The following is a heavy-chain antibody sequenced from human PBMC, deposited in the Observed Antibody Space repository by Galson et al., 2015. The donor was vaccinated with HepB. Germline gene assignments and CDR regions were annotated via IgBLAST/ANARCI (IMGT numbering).Heavy chain of an antibody. V-gene: IGHV4-30-4*01. J-gene: IGHJ5*02. CDR2: IYYSGST. Sequence: LSLTCTVSGGPISSGDYYWSWIRQPPGKGLEWIGYIYYSGSTYYNPSLKSRVTISVDTSKNQFSLKLSSVTAADTAVYYCARVDILTGYYNWFDPWGQGTLVTVSS. CDR1: GGPISSGDYY. CDR3: ARVDILTGYYNWFDP. D-gene: IGHD3-9*01.